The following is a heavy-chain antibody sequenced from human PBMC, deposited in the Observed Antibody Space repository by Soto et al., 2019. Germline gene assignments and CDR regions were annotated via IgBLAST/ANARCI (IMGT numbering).Heavy chain of an antibody. J-gene: IGHJ4*02. Sequence: QVQLQQWGAGLLKPSETLSLTCAVYGGSFSGYYWSWIRQPPGKGLEWIGEINHSGSTNYNPSLKRRVTRSVDTSKNQFSLMLSSVTAADTAVYYCARGLQYRNWGQGTLVTVSS. CDR3: ARGLQYRN. CDR2: INHSGST. V-gene: IGHV4-34*01. D-gene: IGHD4-4*01. CDR1: GGSFSGYY.